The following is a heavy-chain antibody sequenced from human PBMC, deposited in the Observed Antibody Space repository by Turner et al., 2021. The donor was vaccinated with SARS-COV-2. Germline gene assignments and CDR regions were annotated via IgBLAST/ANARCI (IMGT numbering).Heavy chain of an antibody. CDR1: GYTLIELS. Sequence: QVQLVQSGAEVKKPGASVKVSCKVSGYTLIELSMHWVRQAPGKGLEWMGGFDPEDGETIYAQKFQGRVTMTEDTSTDTAYMELSSLRSEDSAVYYCATGYAYCGADCSIDYWGQGTLVTVSS. V-gene: IGHV1-24*01. CDR2: FDPEDGET. CDR3: ATGYAYCGADCSIDY. D-gene: IGHD2-21*02. J-gene: IGHJ4*02.